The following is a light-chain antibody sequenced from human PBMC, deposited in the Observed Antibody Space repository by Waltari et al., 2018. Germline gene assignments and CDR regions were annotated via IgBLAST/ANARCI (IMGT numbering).Light chain of an antibody. CDR2: GNT. CDR1: SSHIGAGYD. V-gene: IGLV1-40*01. J-gene: IGLJ2*01. CDR3: QSYDNSLNSV. Sequence: QSGLTQPPPVSGAPGQRVTISCTGSSSHIGAGYDVHWYQLLPGTAPKVLIYGNTNRPSGVPDRFSGSKSGTSASLAITGLQAEDEADYYCQSYDNSLNSVFGGGTKRTVL.